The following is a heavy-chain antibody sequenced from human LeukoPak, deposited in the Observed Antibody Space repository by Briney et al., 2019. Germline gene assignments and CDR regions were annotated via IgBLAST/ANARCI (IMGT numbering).Heavy chain of an antibody. V-gene: IGHV4-34*01. J-gene: IGHJ4*02. CDR1: GGSFSGYY. D-gene: IGHD6-13*01. Sequence: SETLSLTCAVYGGSFSGYYWSWIRQPPGKGLEWIGEINHSGSTTYNPSLTSRVTMSVDMSKNQFSLKLSSVTAADTAVYYCARDRVRGAAAGLWGQGTLVTVSS. CDR2: INHSGST. CDR3: ARDRVRGAAAGL.